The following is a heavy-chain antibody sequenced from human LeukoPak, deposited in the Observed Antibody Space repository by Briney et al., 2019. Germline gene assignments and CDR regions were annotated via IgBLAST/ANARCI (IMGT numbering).Heavy chain of an antibody. CDR1: GGTFSSYA. V-gene: IGHV1-69*04. CDR2: IIPILGIA. Sequence: SVKVSCKASGGTFSSYAISWVRQAPGQGLEWMGRIIPILGIANYAQKFQGRVTITADKSTSTAYMELRSLRSDDTAVYYCARDLGYYDFWSGYYKAQPFDYWGQGTLVTVSS. CDR3: ARDLGYYDFWSGYYKAQPFDY. J-gene: IGHJ4*02. D-gene: IGHD3-3*01.